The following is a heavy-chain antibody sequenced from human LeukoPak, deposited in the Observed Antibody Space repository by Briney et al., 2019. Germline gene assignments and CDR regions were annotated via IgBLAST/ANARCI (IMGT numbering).Heavy chain of an antibody. V-gene: IGHV1-69*04. Sequence: SVKVSCKASGGTFSSYAITWVRQAPGQGLEWMGRIIPILGIANYAQKFQGRVTITADKSTSTAYMELSSLRSEDTAVYYCARDLYSGHEGNAFDIWGQGTMVTVSS. CDR2: IIPILGIA. J-gene: IGHJ3*02. CDR3: ARDLYSGHEGNAFDI. CDR1: GGTFSSYA. D-gene: IGHD5-12*01.